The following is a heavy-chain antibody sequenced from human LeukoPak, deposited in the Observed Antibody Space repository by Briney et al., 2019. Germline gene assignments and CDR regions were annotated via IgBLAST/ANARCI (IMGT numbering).Heavy chain of an antibody. CDR3: ARERGALDY. J-gene: IGHJ4*02. Sequence: GGSLRLSCAASGFTFSSYWMSWVRQAPGKGLEWVANIRQDGSEKYYVDSVKGRFTISRDNAKNSLYVQMNSLRAEDAAVYYCARERGALDYWGQGTLVTVSS. V-gene: IGHV3-7*01. CDR2: IRQDGSEK. CDR1: GFTFSSYW. D-gene: IGHD1-26*01.